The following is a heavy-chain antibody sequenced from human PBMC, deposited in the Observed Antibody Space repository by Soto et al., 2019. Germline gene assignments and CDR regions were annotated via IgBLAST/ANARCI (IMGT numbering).Heavy chain of an antibody. D-gene: IGHD3-10*01. V-gene: IGHV4-59*01. Sequence: TSDTLSLTCTVSGGSISSYYWSWIRQPPGKGLEWIGYIYYSGSTNYNPSLKSRVTISVDTSKNQFSLKLSSVTAADTAVYYCARSYGSGSPDAFDIWGQGTMVT. CDR2: IYYSGST. CDR1: GGSISSYY. J-gene: IGHJ3*02. CDR3: ARSYGSGSPDAFDI.